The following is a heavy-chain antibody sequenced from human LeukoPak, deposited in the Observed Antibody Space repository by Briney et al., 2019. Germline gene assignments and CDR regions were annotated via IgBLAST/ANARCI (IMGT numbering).Heavy chain of an antibody. D-gene: IGHD6-13*01. V-gene: IGHV4-30-4*02. CDR3: ARATYSSSWYYDY. CDR2: IYYSGST. Sequence: SETLSLTCTVSGGSISSGDYYWSWIRQPPGKGLEWIGYIYYSGSTYYNPSLKSRVTISVDTSKNQFSLKLSSVTAADTAVYYCARATYSSSWYYDYWGQGTLVTVSS. CDR1: GGSISSGDYY. J-gene: IGHJ4*02.